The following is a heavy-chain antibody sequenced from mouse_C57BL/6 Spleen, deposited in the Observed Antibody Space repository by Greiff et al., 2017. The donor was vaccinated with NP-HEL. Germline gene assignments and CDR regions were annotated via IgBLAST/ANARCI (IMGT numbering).Heavy chain of an antibody. J-gene: IGHJ1*03. D-gene: IGHD1-1*01. CDR3: ARRLRYPHWYFDV. CDR2: IYPSDSET. Sequence: QVQLQQPGAELVRPGSSVKLSCKASGYTFTSYWMDWVKQRPGQGLEWIGNIYPSDSETHYNQKFKDKATLTVDKSSSTAYMQLSSLTSEDSAVYDCARRLRYPHWYFDVWGTGTTVTVSS. CDR1: GYTFTSYW. V-gene: IGHV1-61*01.